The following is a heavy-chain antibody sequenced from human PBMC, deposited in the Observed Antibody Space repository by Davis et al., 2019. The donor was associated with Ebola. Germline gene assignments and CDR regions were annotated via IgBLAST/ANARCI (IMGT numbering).Heavy chain of an antibody. CDR1: GFTFSNYA. CDR2: TSGSGDST. D-gene: IGHD3-3*01. Sequence: GGSLRLSCAASGFTFSNYAMSWVRQAPGKGLEWVSATSGSGDSTHHADSVRGRFAISRDNSKNTLYLQMNSLRAEDTAVYYCARTRNYDFWSGYQVWGQGTLVTVSS. J-gene: IGHJ4*02. CDR3: ARTRNYDFWSGYQV. V-gene: IGHV3-23*01.